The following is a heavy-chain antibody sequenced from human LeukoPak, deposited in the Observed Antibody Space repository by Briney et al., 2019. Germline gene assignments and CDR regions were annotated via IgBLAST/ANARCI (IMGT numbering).Heavy chain of an antibody. V-gene: IGHV4-30-4*01. Sequence: NTSETLSLTCTVSGGSISSGDYYWSWLRQPPGKGLEWIGYIYYSGSTYYNPSLKSRVTISVDTSKNQFSLKLSSVTAADTAVYYCARVESGYDSYYFDYWGQGTLVTVSS. D-gene: IGHD5-12*01. CDR2: IYYSGST. J-gene: IGHJ4*02. CDR1: GGSISSGDYY. CDR3: ARVESGYDSYYFDY.